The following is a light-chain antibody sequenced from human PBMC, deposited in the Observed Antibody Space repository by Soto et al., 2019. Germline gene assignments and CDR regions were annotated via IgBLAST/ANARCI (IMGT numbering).Light chain of an antibody. Sequence: EVVLTQSPVTLSLSPGERATPSCRASQSFRCLLAWYQQKNGQAPRLLIYDAYNRDTGIPPRFSGRGSGTDFTLPISSLEPEDSAVYYCQQRHMWPITFGQGTRLEIK. V-gene: IGKV3-11*01. CDR1: QSFRCL. CDR2: DAY. J-gene: IGKJ5*01. CDR3: QQRHMWPIT.